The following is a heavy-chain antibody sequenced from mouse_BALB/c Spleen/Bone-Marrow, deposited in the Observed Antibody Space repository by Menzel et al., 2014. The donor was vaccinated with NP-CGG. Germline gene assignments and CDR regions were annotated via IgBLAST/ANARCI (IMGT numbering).Heavy chain of an antibody. CDR3: ARGGLLRAMDY. J-gene: IGHJ4*01. V-gene: IGHV1-20*02. D-gene: IGHD2-3*01. CDR2: INPYNGDT. CDR1: GYSFTGYF. Sequence: VQLQQPGPELVKPGASVKISCKASGYSFTGYFMNWVMQSHGKSPEWIGRINPYNGDTFYNQKFKGKATLTVDKSSSTAHMELRSLASEDSAVYYCARGGLLRAMDYWGQGTSVTVSS.